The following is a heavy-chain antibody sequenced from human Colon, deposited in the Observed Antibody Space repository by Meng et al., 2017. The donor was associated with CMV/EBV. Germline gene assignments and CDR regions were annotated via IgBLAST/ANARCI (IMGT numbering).Heavy chain of an antibody. CDR1: GGSISSYY. D-gene: IGHD3-16*01. J-gene: IGHJ4*02. V-gene: IGHV4-59*01. Sequence: SETLSLTCTVSGGSISSYYWSWIRQPPGKGLEWIGYIYYSGSTNYNPSLKSRVTISVDTSKNQISLKLSSVTAADTAVYYCARDPWGPTDYWGQGTLVTVSS. CDR2: IYYSGST. CDR3: ARDPWGPTDY.